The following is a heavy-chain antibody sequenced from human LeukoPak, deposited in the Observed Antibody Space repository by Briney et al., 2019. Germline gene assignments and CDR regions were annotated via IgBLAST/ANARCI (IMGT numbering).Heavy chain of an antibody. CDR3: ARGKLERRALYFDY. J-gene: IGHJ4*02. CDR2: INPSGRST. V-gene: IGHV1-46*03. D-gene: IGHD1-1*01. Sequence: GASVKVSCKASGYTCTGYYMHWVRQAPGQGLESMGIINPSGRSTSYAQKFQGRVTMTRDTSTSTVYMELSSLRSEYTAVCYCARGKLERRALYFDYWGQGTLVTVSS. CDR1: GYTCTGYY.